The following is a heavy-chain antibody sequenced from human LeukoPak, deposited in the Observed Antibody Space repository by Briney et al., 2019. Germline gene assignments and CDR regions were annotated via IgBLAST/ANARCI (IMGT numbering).Heavy chain of an antibody. Sequence: GRSLRLSCAASGFTFSTYAMSWVRQAPGKGLEWVSSISGSGGSTYYADSVKGRFTISRDNSKNTLYLQMNSLRAEDTAVYYCARGWENTFGPSSFDWWGKGPLFPASS. J-gene: IGHJ4*02. V-gene: IGHV3-23*01. CDR3: ARGWENTFGPSSFDW. D-gene: IGHD3-3*01. CDR2: ISGSGGST. CDR1: GFTFSTYA.